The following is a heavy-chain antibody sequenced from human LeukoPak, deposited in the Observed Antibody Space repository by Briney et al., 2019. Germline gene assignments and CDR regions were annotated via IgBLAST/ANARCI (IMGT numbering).Heavy chain of an antibody. Sequence: ASVKVSCKASGYTFTSYGISWVRQAPGQGLEWMGWMNPNSGNTGYAQKFQGRVTMTRNTSISTAYMELSSLRSEDTAVYYCAKGNRSNWFDPWGQGTLVTVSS. J-gene: IGHJ5*02. CDR2: MNPNSGNT. V-gene: IGHV1-8*02. CDR3: AKGNRSNWFDP. D-gene: IGHD1-14*01. CDR1: GYTFTSYG.